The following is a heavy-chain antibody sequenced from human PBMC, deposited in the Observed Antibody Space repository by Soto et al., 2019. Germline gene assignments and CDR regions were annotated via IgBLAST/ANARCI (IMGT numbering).Heavy chain of an antibody. CDR2: ISAYNGNT. D-gene: IGHD6-19*01. V-gene: IGHV1-18*01. J-gene: IGHJ5*02. CDR3: ARVKGSGWLNWFDP. Sequence: ASVKVSCKTSGYSFNTYDFNWLRQAPGQGLEWMGWISAYNGNTNYAQKLQGRVTMTTDTSTSTAYMELRSLRSDDTAVYYCARVKGSGWLNWFDPWGQGTPVTVS. CDR1: GYSFNTYD.